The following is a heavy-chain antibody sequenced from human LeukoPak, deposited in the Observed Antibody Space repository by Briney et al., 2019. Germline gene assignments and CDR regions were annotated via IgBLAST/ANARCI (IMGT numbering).Heavy chain of an antibody. CDR3: ARDGRAGSYYYYMDV. J-gene: IGHJ6*03. D-gene: IGHD6-13*01. V-gene: IGHV4-59*01. CDR2: TYYSGST. Sequence: SETLSLTCSVSGGSISTYYWSWIRQPPGKGLEWIGYTYYSGSTNYNPSLKSRVTISVDTSKNQFSLKLSSVTAADTAVYYCARDGRAGSYYYYMDVWGKGTTVTVSS. CDR1: GGSISTYY.